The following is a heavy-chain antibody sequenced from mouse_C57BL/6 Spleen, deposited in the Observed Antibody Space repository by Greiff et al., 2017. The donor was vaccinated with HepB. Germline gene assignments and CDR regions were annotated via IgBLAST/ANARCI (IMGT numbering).Heavy chain of an antibody. Sequence: VQLQQSGAELVKPGASVKLSCKASGYTFTSYWMHWVKQRPGRGLEWIGRIDPNSGGTKYNETFKSKDTLTVDKPSSTAYMQLSSLTSEEPAVYYCARPEGGSRLRYDYTMDYWGQGTSVTGSS. D-gene: IGHD3-2*02. CDR3: ARPEGGSRLRYDYTMDY. CDR1: GYTFTSYW. V-gene: IGHV1-72*01. CDR2: IDPNSGGT. J-gene: IGHJ4*01.